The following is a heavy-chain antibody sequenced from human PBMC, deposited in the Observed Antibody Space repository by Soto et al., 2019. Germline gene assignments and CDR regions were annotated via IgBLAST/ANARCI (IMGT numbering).Heavy chain of an antibody. D-gene: IGHD3-3*01. CDR1: GFTFSSYW. J-gene: IGHJ4*02. CDR2: INSDGSST. V-gene: IGHV3-74*01. CDR3: ARGNDFWSGYHFDY. Sequence: EVQLVESGGGLVQPGWSLRLSCAASGFTFSSYWMHWVRQAPGKGLVWVSRINSDGSSTSYADSVKGRFTISRDNAKNTLYLQMNSLRAEDTAVYYCARGNDFWSGYHFDYWGQGTLVTVSS.